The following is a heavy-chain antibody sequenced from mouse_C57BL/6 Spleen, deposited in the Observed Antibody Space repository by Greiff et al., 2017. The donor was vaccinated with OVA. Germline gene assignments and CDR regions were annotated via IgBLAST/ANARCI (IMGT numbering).Heavy chain of an antibody. V-gene: IGHV1-64*01. Sequence: VQLQQPGAELVKPGASVKLSCKASGYTFTSYWMHWVKQRPGQGLEWIGMIHPNSGSTNYNEKFKSKATLTVDKSSSTAYMQLSRLTSEDSAVDYCAREGYYSNYGGYFDVWGTGTTVTVAS. D-gene: IGHD2-5*01. J-gene: IGHJ1*03. CDR3: AREGYYSNYGGYFDV. CDR1: GYTFTSYW. CDR2: IHPNSGST.